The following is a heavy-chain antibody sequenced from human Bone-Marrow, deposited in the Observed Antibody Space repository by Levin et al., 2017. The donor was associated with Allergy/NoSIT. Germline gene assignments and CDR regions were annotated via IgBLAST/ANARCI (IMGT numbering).Heavy chain of an antibody. V-gene: IGHV1-18*01. CDR3: VGEREEAETVYFQH. CDR1: GYTFVTYG. CDR2: ISADSGDT. J-gene: IGHJ1*01. D-gene: IGHD4-17*01. Sequence: PGESLKISCKASGYTFVTYGISWVRQAPGQGLEWLGWISADSGDTIYAPKSQGRVTLTRDIGVTTAYMELRGLRPDDTAIYYCVGEREEAETVYFQHWGQGTLITVSS.